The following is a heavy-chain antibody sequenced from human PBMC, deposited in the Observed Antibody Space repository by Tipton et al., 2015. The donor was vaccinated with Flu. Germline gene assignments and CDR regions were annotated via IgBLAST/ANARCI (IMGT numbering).Heavy chain of an antibody. CDR1: GGSISSYY. V-gene: IGHV4-4*07. J-gene: IGHJ6*02. CDR2: IYTSGST. Sequence: TLSLTCTVSGGSISSYYWSWIRQPAGKGLEWIGRIYTSGSTNYNPSIKSRVTMSVDTSKNQFSLKLSSVTAADTAVYYCARDSQQLVHRYYYYGMDVWGQGTTVTVSS. CDR3: ARDSQQLVHRYYYYGMDV. D-gene: IGHD6-13*01.